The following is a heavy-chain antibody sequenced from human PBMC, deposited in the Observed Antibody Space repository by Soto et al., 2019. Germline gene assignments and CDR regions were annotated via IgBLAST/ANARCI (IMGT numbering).Heavy chain of an antibody. D-gene: IGHD3-3*01. Sequence: GGSLRLSCAASGFTFSDYYMSWIRQAPGKGLEWVSYISSSGSTIYYADSVKGRFTISRDNAKNSLYLQMNSLRDEDTAVYYCARDRVVWSGYYTYTSWFDPWGQGTLVTVSS. CDR3: ARDRVVWSGYYTYTSWFDP. J-gene: IGHJ5*02. V-gene: IGHV3-11*04. CDR1: GFTFSDYY. CDR2: ISSSGSTI.